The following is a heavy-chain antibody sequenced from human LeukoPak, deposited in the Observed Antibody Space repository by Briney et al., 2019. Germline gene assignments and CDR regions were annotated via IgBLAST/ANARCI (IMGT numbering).Heavy chain of an antibody. CDR2: ISSSGSTI. V-gene: IGHV3-11*01. J-gene: IGHJ4*02. CDR3: AGAPYYYDSSVYSDY. CDR1: GFTFSDYY. D-gene: IGHD3-22*01. Sequence: GGSLRLSCAASGFTFSDYYMSWIRQAPGKGLEWVSYISSSGSTIYYADSVKGRFTISRDNAKNSLYLQMNSLRAEDTAVYYCAGAPYYYDSSVYSDYGGKEPLVTVSS.